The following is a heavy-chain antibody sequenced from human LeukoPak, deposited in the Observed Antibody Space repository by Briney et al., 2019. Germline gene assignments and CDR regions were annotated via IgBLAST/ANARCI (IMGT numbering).Heavy chain of an antibody. V-gene: IGHV4-59*12. CDR3: ARDHPYCTGTSCPYYCYIDV. J-gene: IGHJ6*03. CDR1: GGSISSYY. Sequence: SETLSLTCTVSGGSISSYYWSWIRQPPGKGLEWIGYIYYSGSTNYNPSLKSRVTISVDTSKNQFSLKLSSVTAADTAIYYCARDHPYCTGTSCPYYCYIDVWGKGTTVTVSS. D-gene: IGHD2-2*01. CDR2: IYYSGST.